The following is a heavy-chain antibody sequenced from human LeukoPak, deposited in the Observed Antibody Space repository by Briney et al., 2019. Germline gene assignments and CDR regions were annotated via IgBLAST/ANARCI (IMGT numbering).Heavy chain of an antibody. J-gene: IGHJ4*02. Sequence: SVKVSCKASGGTFSSYTISWVRQAPGQGLEWMGRIIPILGMANYAQKFQGRVTITADKSTSTAYMELSSLRSEDTAVYYCARGAYYDFWSGYSAPDYYFDYWGQGTLVTVSS. CDR1: GGTFSSYT. CDR2: IIPILGMA. D-gene: IGHD3-3*01. V-gene: IGHV1-69*02. CDR3: ARGAYYDFWSGYSAPDYYFDY.